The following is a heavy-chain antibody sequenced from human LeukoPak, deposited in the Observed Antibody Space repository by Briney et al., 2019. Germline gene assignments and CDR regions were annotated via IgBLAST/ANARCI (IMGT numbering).Heavy chain of an antibody. D-gene: IGHD3-22*01. CDR1: GYTFTSYY. J-gene: IGHJ4*02. V-gene: IGHV1-46*01. CDR2: NNPSGGST. CDR3: ARPKGDSSGYYDFDY. Sequence: ASVKVSCKASGYTFTSYYMHWVRQAPGQGLEWMGINNPSGGSTSYAQKFQGRVTMTRDMSTSTVYMELSSLRSEDTAVYYCARPKGDSSGYYDFDYWGQGTLVTVSS.